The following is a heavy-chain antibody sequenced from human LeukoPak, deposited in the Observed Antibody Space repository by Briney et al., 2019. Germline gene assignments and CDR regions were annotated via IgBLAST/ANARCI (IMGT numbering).Heavy chain of an antibody. V-gene: IGHV4-39*01. CDR1: GGSISSSSYY. D-gene: IGHD3-10*01. CDR2: IYYSGST. Sequence: PSETLSLTCTVSGGSISSSSYYWGWIRQPPGKGLEWIGSIYYSGSTFYNPSLKSRVTISVDTSKNQYSLKLSSVTAADTAVYYCARLRGSGSAAPDYWGQGTLVTVSS. CDR3: ARLRGSGSAAPDY. J-gene: IGHJ4*02.